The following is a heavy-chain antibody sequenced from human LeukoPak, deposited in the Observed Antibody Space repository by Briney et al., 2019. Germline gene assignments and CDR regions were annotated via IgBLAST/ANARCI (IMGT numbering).Heavy chain of an antibody. J-gene: IGHJ6*02. CDR3: ARFGRPTGTTSRRPLNSMYYNHGMDV. D-gene: IGHD1-7*01. CDR1: GGTFSSYA. CDR2: IIPSYGTS. V-gene: IGHV1-69*01. Sequence: ASVKVSCKASGGTFSSYAISWLRQAPGQGLEWMGGIIPSYGTSNYAQKFQGRVTITAGASTSTAYMELSSLRSDDTAVYYCARFGRPTGTTSRRPLNSMYYNHGMDVWGQGTTVTVSS.